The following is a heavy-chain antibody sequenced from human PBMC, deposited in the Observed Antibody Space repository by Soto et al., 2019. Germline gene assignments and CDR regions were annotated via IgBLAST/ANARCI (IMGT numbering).Heavy chain of an antibody. CDR1: GFTVSNNY. J-gene: IGHJ4*02. Sequence: EVQLVESGGGLIQPGGSLRLSCAVSGFTVSNNYMSWVRQAPGKGLEGVSVIYSGGYTAYGDSVKGRFTISRDNSKNTLYFQKKTRGAAATPVYFFATHPGGGGYWGQGTLVTVSS. CDR2: IYSGGYT. V-gene: IGHV3-53*01. CDR3: ATHPGGGGY. D-gene: IGHD3-10*01.